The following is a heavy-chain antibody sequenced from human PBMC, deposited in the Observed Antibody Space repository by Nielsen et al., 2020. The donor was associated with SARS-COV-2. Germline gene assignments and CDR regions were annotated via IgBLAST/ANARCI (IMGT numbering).Heavy chain of an antibody. Sequence: SETLSLTCTVSGGSISSSSYYWGWIRQPPGKGLEWIGSIYYSGSTYYNPSLKSRVTISVDTSKNQFSLKLSSVTAADTAVYYCARHQNHLWGYGFWSGYSFDYWGQGTLVTVSS. D-gene: IGHD3-3*01. CDR2: IYYSGST. CDR3: ARHQNHLWGYGFWSGYSFDY. CDR1: GGSISSSSYY. J-gene: IGHJ4*02. V-gene: IGHV4-39*01.